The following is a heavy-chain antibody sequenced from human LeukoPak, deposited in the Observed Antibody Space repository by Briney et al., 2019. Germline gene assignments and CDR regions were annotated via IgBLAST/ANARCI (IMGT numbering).Heavy chain of an antibody. CDR1: GFTFSSYA. J-gene: IGHJ4*02. D-gene: IGHD2-8*01. V-gene: IGHV3-23*01. CDR2: ISGSGGST. Sequence: AVSLRLSCAASGFTFSSYAVSWVRQAPGKGLEWVSSISGSGGSTYSADSVKGRFTISRDNSKNTLYLQMNSLRAEDTALYYCAKDRSCTNDICHGDFDYWGQGTLVTVSS. CDR3: AKDRSCTNDICHGDFDY.